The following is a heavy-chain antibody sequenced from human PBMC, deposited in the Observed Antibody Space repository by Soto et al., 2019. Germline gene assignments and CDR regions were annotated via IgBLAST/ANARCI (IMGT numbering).Heavy chain of an antibody. Sequence: GASVKISCKASGGTFSSYAISWVRQAPGQGLEWMGGIIPIFGTAKYAQKFQGRVTITADESTSTADMELSSLRSGDTAVYYCAREVVVVPGDHSTFYHGMDVWGQGTTVTVS. J-gene: IGHJ6*02. CDR3: AREVVVVPGDHSTFYHGMDV. D-gene: IGHD2-2*01. CDR2: IIPIFGTA. CDR1: GGTFSSYA. V-gene: IGHV1-69*13.